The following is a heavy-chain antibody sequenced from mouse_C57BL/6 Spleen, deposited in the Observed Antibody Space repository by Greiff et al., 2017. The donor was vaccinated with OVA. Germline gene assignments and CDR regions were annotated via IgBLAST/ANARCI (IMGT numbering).Heavy chain of an antibody. CDR2: ISYDGSN. CDR3: ARNGLTTVVARNWYFDV. V-gene: IGHV3-6*01. D-gene: IGHD1-1*01. CDR1: GYSITSGYY. J-gene: IGHJ1*03. Sequence: DVQLQESGPGLVKPSQSLSLTCSVTGYSITSGYYWNWIRQFPGNKLEWMGYISYDGSNNYNPSLKNRISITRDTSKNQFFLKLNSVTTEDTATYYCARNGLTTVVARNWYFDVWGTGTTVTVSS.